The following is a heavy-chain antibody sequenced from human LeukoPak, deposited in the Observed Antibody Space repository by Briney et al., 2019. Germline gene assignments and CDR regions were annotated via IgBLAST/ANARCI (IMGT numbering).Heavy chain of an antibody. CDR1: GFTFDDYA. V-gene: IGHV3-9*03. CDR2: ISWNSGSI. J-gene: IGHJ2*01. CDR3: AKSAPVDWQLVGYWYFDL. D-gene: IGHD6-6*01. Sequence: GGSLRLSCAASGFTFDDYAMHWVRQAPGKGLEWVSGISWNSGSIGYADSVKGRFTISRDNAKNSLYLQMNSLRAEDMALYYCAKSAPVDWQLVGYWYFDLWGRGTLVTVSS.